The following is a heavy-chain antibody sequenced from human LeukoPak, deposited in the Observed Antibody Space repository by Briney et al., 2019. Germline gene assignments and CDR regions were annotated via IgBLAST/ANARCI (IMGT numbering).Heavy chain of an antibody. Sequence: PGGSLRLSCAASGFTFSSYGMNWVRQAPGKGLEWVSSITSSSSYIYYADSVKGRFTISRDNAKSSLYLQMNSLRAEDTAVYYCARDGLARQYFDYWGQGTLVTVSS. J-gene: IGHJ4*02. V-gene: IGHV3-21*01. CDR3: ARDGLARQYFDY. CDR1: GFTFSSYG. D-gene: IGHD1-1*01. CDR2: ITSSSSYI.